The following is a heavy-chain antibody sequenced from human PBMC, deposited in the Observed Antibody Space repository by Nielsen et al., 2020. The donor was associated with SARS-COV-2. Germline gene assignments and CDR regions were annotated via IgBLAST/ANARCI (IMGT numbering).Heavy chain of an antibody. Sequence: ASVKVSCKASGYTFTSYAMHWVRQAPGQGLEWMGWINTLTGNPTSAQGFTGRFAFSLDTSVNTAFLQISSLQADDTAVYYCARGPAWRYFYGSGTYYAGDYWGQGTLVTVSS. V-gene: IGHV7-4-1*02. D-gene: IGHD3-10*01. CDR1: GYTFTSYA. J-gene: IGHJ4*02. CDR3: ARGPAWRYFYGSGTYYAGDY. CDR2: INTLTGNP.